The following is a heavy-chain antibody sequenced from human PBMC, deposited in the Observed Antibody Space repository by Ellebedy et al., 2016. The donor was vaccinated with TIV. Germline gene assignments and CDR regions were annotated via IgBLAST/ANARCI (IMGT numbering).Heavy chain of an antibody. V-gene: IGHV3-33*01. J-gene: IGHJ4*02. CDR2: IWYDGSNK. CDR3: ARLTSAGGTFYFDN. D-gene: IGHD6-13*01. Sequence: GGSLRLSCAASGFTFSSYGMHWVRQAPGKGLEWVAVIWYDGSNKYYTDSVKGRFTISRDNSKNTHYLQMHSRRAEDTAEYYCARLTSAGGTFYFDNWGQGTLVTVSS. CDR1: GFTFSSYG.